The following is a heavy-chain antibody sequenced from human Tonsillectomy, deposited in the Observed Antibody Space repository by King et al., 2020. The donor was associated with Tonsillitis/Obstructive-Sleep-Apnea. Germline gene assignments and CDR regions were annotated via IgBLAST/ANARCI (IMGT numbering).Heavy chain of an antibody. D-gene: IGHD2-15*01. CDR2: ISFDGSNK. V-gene: IGHV3-30*18. CDR3: AKEEGYCSGGSCDSAYFQH. Sequence: VQLVESGGGVVQPGRSLRLSCAASGFPLSFYGMHWVRQAPGKGLEWVAVISFDGSNKYYTDSVKGRFTISRDNSKNTLYLQMNSLRAEDTAVYYCAKEEGYCSGGSCDSAYFQHWGQGTLVTVSS. J-gene: IGHJ1*01. CDR1: GFPLSFYG.